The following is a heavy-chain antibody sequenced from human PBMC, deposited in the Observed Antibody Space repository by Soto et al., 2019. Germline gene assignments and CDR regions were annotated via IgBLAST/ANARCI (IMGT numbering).Heavy chain of an antibody. V-gene: IGHV1-46*01. D-gene: IGHD2-15*01. Sequence: ASVKVSCKASGFTFTTYYIHWVRQAPGQGLEWMGMISPSAGSTIYAQRFQGRITMTRDTSTTTVYMELRSLRFEDTAVYYCARLFSGIVAAPPAKTVSNNDYWGQGTPVTVSS. CDR3: ARLFSGIVAAPPAKTVSNNDY. J-gene: IGHJ4*02. CDR1: GFTFTTYY. CDR2: ISPSAGST.